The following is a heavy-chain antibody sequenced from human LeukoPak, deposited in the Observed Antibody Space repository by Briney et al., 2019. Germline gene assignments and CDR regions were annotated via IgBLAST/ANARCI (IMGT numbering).Heavy chain of an antibody. CDR3: AKDGIYSNYAGYYYYYMDV. CDR1: GFTFSSYG. D-gene: IGHD4-11*01. Sequence: PGGSLRLSCAASGFTFSSYGMHWVRQAPGKGLEWVAFIRYDGSNKYYADSVKGRLTISRDNSKNTLYLQMNSLRAEDTAVYYCAKDGIYSNYAGYYYYYMDVWGKGTTVTVSS. CDR2: IRYDGSNK. V-gene: IGHV3-30*02. J-gene: IGHJ6*03.